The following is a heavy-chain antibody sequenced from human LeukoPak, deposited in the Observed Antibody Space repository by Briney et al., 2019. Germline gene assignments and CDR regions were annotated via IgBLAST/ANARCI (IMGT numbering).Heavy chain of an antibody. J-gene: IGHJ4*02. D-gene: IGHD2-2*01. CDR1: GYTFTSYG. CDR3: ARGFYCSSSSCPHFDN. V-gene: IGHV1-18*01. Sequence: ASVKVSCKASGYTFTSYGINWVRQAPGQGLEWMGWISAHNGYTNFAQKLQDRVTMTTDTSTTTAYMELRSLRSDDTAVYYCARGFYCSSSSCPHFDNWGQGTLVTVSS. CDR2: ISAHNGYT.